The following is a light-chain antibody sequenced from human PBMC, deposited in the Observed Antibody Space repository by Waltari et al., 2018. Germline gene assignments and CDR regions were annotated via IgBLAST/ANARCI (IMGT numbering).Light chain of an antibody. V-gene: IGLV2-14*03. CDR3: SSYTSSSTRV. J-gene: IGLJ2*01. Sequence: QSALTQPASVSGSPGQSITISCTGTSSDVGGYNYVPWYQQHPGKAPKLMIYDVSHRPAGVSNRVSGSKSGNTASLTISGLQAEDEADYYCSSYTSSSTRVFGGGTKLTVL. CDR1: SSDVGGYNY. CDR2: DVS.